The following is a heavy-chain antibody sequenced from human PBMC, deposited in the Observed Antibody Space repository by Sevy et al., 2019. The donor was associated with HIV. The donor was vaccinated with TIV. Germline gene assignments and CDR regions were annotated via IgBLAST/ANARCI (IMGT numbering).Heavy chain of an antibody. Sequence: GGSLRLSCAASGFTFSDYAIHWVRQAPGKGLEWVAVIWYDGTDKYYADSVQGRFTISRDNSKNTLYLQMNSLRVEDTAVYYCARYWGRDGHSIDYWGQGTLVTVSS. V-gene: IGHV3-33*08. D-gene: IGHD3-16*01. CDR3: ARYWGRDGHSIDY. CDR2: IWYDGTDK. CDR1: GFTFSDYA. J-gene: IGHJ4*02.